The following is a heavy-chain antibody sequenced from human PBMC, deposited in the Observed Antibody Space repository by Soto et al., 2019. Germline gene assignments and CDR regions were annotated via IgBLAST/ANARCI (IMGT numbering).Heavy chain of an antibody. Sequence: QVQLQESGPGLVKPSDTLSLTCAVSGYSISSSNWWGWIRQPPGKGLEWIGYIYYSGTTYYNPSLQSRVTMSVDTSKNQFALKLASVTAVDTAVSYCAGREIQGPIDYWGQGTLVTVSS. CDR1: GYSISSSNW. J-gene: IGHJ4*02. CDR3: AGREIQGPIDY. D-gene: IGHD1-26*01. V-gene: IGHV4-28*01. CDR2: IYYSGTT.